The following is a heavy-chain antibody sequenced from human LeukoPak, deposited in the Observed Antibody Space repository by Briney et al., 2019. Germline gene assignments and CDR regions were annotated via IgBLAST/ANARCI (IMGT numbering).Heavy chain of an antibody. V-gene: IGHV4-34*01. CDR3: ARPPYCSDTGCFRAFDI. CDR2: MNHSGTT. J-gene: IGHJ3*02. D-gene: IGHD2-2*01. Sequence: PSETLSLTCAVYGGSFSGYFWTWIRPPPGKGRGWIGEMNHSGTTNYNPSLKSRVTISVDTSKNQFSLKLSSVTAADTAVYYCARPPYCSDTGCFRAFDIWGQGTMITVSS. CDR1: GGSFSGYF.